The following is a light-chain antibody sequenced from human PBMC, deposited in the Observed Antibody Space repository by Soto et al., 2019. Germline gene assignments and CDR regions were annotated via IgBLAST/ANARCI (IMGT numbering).Light chain of an antibody. CDR3: SSYSTTSTLV. Sequence: QSALTQPASVSGSPGQSVTISCTGASSDVCGYDYVSWYQQHPGKAPKLILYEVNNRPSGVSNHFSGSKSGNTASLIISGLQADDEADYYCSSYSTTSTLVFGSGTKVTVL. J-gene: IGLJ1*01. CDR1: SSDVCGYDY. CDR2: EVN. V-gene: IGLV2-14*01.